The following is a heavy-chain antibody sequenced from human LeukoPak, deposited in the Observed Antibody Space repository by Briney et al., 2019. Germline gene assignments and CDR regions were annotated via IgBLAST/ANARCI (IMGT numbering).Heavy chain of an antibody. Sequence: GGSLRLSCVASAFTFSSYSMNWVRQAPGKGLEWVSYITSSRSIIYYADSVKGRFTISRDNAKNSLYLQMNSLRAEDTAVYYCTRFYGHPIGPDSGWYFDLWGRGTLVTVSS. J-gene: IGHJ2*01. D-gene: IGHD4-17*01. CDR2: ITSSRSII. V-gene: IGHV3-48*04. CDR1: AFTFSSYS. CDR3: TRFYGHPIGPDSGWYFDL.